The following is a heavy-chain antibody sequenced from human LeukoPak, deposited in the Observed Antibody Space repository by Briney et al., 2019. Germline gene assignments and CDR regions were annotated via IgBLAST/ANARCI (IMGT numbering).Heavy chain of an antibody. J-gene: IGHJ3*02. CDR1: GGSISSGYY. D-gene: IGHD2-15*01. CDR3: ARDREGILTRGGNAFDI. V-gene: IGHV4-38-2*02. Sequence: PSETLSLTCTVSGGSISSGYYWGWIRQPPGKGLEWIGSIYHSGSTYYNPSLKSRVTISVDTSKNQFSLKLSSVTAADTAVYYCARDREGILTRGGNAFDIWGQGTMVTVSS. CDR2: IYHSGST.